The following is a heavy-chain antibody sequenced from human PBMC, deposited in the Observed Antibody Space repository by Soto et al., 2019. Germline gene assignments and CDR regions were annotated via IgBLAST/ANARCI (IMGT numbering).Heavy chain of an antibody. V-gene: IGHV4-30-2*03. J-gene: IGHJ4*02. CDR1: DDTSKGLGCY. Sequence: LQLLSLTCCVFDDTSKGLGCYRGMIRQPPGKGLEWIGSVYYRGNAYYNPSLQTRVTISLDKSKSQFSLKLNSVTAADSAVYFCPEQEGLATISYYLDFWRPRALVTGSS. D-gene: IGHD3-9*01. CDR2: VYYRGNA. CDR3: PEQEGLATISYYLDF.